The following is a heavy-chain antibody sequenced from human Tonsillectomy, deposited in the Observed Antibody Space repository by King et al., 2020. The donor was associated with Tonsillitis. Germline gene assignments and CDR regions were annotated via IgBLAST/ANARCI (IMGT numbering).Heavy chain of an antibody. CDR1: GYTFTGYY. D-gene: IGHD5-12*01. CDR2: INPNSGGT. J-gene: IGHJ4*02. V-gene: IGHV1-2*04. CDR3: ARSGDIVATMGDY. Sequence: QVQLVESGAEVKKPGASVKVSCKASGYTFTGYYMHWVRQAPGQGLDWMGGINPNSGGTNYAQKFPGWVTMTRDTSISTAYMELSRLRSDDTAVYYCARSGDIVATMGDYWGQGTLVTVSS.